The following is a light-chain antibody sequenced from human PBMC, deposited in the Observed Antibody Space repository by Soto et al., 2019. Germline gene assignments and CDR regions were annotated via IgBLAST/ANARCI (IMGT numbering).Light chain of an antibody. Sequence: EILLTHPPGPLPLSPGATATLSRTASESVSNDSAWFQQQPGQPPRLLIYDISKRATGIPARFSGSGSGTDFTLTISRLEPEDFAVYYCQQRVTFGPGTKVDIK. CDR3: QQRVT. CDR1: ESVSND. V-gene: IGKV3-11*01. J-gene: IGKJ3*01. CDR2: DIS.